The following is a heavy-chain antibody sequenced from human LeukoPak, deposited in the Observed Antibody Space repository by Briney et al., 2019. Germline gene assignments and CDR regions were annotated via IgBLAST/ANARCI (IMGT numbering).Heavy chain of an antibody. J-gene: IGHJ4*02. CDR1: GFTFSSYA. V-gene: IGHV3-7*01. Sequence: GGSLRLSCAASGFTFSSYAMSWVRQAPGKGLEWVANIKQDGSEKYYVDSVKGRFTISRDNAKNSLYLQMNSLRAEDTAVYYCAREGLNCSSSSCQRATFDYWGQGTLVTVSS. CDR3: AREGLNCSSSSCQRATFDY. D-gene: IGHD2-2*01. CDR2: IKQDGSEK.